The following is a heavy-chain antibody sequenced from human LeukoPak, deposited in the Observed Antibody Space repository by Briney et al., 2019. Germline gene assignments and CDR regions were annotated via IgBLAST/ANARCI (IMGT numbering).Heavy chain of an antibody. CDR1: GFTFSSYA. Sequence: GSLRLSCAASGFTFSSYAMSWVRQAPGKGLEWVSAISGSGGRTYYADSVKGRFTISRDNFKNTLYLKMNSLRAEDTAVYYCAKDEGAFDIWRQGTMVTVSS. V-gene: IGHV3-23*01. CDR2: ISGSGGRT. CDR3: AKDEGAFDI. J-gene: IGHJ3*02.